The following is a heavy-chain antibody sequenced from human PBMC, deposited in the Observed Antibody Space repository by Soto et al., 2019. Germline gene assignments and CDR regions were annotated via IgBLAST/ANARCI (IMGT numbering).Heavy chain of an antibody. D-gene: IGHD2-15*01. CDR2: IIPIFGTA. CDR1: GGTFSSYA. Sequence: QVQLVQSGAEVKKPGSSVKVSCKASGGTFSSYAISWVRQAPGQGLEWMGGIIPIFGTANYAQKFQGRVTINAGESTSTAYMELSSLRSEDTAVYYCARGEDWCSGGSCYSGCGYWGQGTLVTVSS. V-gene: IGHV1-69*01. J-gene: IGHJ4*02. CDR3: ARGEDWCSGGSCYSGCGY.